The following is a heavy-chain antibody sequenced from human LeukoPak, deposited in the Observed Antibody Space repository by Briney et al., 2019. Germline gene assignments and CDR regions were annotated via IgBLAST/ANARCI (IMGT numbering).Heavy chain of an antibody. V-gene: IGHV3-33*01. D-gene: IGHD1-26*01. CDR1: GFTFSNYG. Sequence: GGSLRLSCAASGFTFSNYGMHWVRQAPGRGLEWVALIWYDGSNKYYADSVRGRFTISRDNSKNTLYLQMKSLRVEDTAVYYCARAGVGAIYYFDYWGQGTLVTVSS. CDR2: IWYDGSNK. CDR3: ARAGVGAIYYFDY. J-gene: IGHJ4*02.